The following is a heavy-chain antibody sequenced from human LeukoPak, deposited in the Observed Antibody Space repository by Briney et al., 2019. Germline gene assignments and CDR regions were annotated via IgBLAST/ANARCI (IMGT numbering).Heavy chain of an antibody. J-gene: IGHJ4*02. CDR1: GGSISSGGYY. D-gene: IGHD6-13*01. V-gene: IGHV4-30-2*01. CDR3: ARWYFPIAAAGNYFDY. CDR2: IYHSGST. Sequence: PSETLSLTCTVSGGSISSGGYYWSWIRQPPGKGLEWIGYIYHSGSTYHNPSLKSRVTISVDRSKNQFSLKLSSVTAADTAVYYCARWYFPIAAAGNYFDYWGQGTLVTVSS.